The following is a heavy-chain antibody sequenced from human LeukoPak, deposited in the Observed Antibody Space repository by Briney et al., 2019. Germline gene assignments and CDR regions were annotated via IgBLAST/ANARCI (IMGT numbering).Heavy chain of an antibody. J-gene: IGHJ5*02. CDR3: ARAEEDTYYYGSGSRGGWFDP. D-gene: IGHD3-10*01. CDR2: INPNSGGT. V-gene: IGHV1-2*06. Sequence: ASVKVSCKASGYTFTGYYMHWVRQAPGQGLEWMGRINPNSGGTNYAQKFQGRVTMTRDTSISTAYMELSRLRSDDTAVYYCARAEEDTYYYGSGSRGGWFDPWGQGTLVTVSS. CDR1: GYTFTGYY.